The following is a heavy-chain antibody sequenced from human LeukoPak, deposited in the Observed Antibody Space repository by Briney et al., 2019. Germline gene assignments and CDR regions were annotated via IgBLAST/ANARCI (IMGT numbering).Heavy chain of an antibody. V-gene: IGHV3-7*01. Sequence: GGSLRLSCAASGFTFSSYWMSWVRQAPGKGLEWVANIKHDGSVQYCVDSVKGRFTISRDNAKNSLYLQMNSLRAEDTAVYYCARGKGYYYDSSGYLGYWGQGTLVTVSS. CDR2: IKHDGSVQ. CDR1: GFTFSSYW. D-gene: IGHD3-22*01. J-gene: IGHJ4*02. CDR3: ARGKGYYYDSSGYLGY.